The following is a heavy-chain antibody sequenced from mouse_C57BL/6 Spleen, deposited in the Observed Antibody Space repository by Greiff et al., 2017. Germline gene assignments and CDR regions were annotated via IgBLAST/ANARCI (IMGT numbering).Heavy chain of an antibody. D-gene: IGHD1-1*01. CDR1: GYTFTDHT. CDR3: ARFYYGSSYVSYAMDY. V-gene: IGHV1-78*01. Sequence: QVQLQQSDAELVKPGASVKISCKVSGYTFTDHTIHWMKQRPEQGLEWIGYIYPRDGSTKYNEKFKGKATLTADKSSSTAYMQLNSLTSEDSAVYFCARFYYGSSYVSYAMDYWGQGTSVTVSS. CDR2: IYPRDGST. J-gene: IGHJ4*01.